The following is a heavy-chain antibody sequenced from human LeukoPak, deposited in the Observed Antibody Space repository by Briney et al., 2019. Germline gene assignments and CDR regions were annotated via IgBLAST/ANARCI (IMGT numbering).Heavy chain of an antibody. V-gene: IGHV3-21*01. D-gene: IGHD6-13*01. Sequence: GGSLRLSCAASGFTFSSYAMNWVRQAPGKGLEWVSSISSSSSYIYYADSVKGRFTISRDNAKNSLYLQMNSLRAEDTAVYYCARTAAGGKYYFDYWGQGTLVTVSS. CDR3: ARTAAGGKYYFDY. J-gene: IGHJ4*02. CDR1: GFTFSSYA. CDR2: ISSSSSYI.